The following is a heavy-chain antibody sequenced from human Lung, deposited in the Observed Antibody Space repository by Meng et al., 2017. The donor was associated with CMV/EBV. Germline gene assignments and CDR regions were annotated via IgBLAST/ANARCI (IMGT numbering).Heavy chain of an antibody. D-gene: IGHD6-6*01. CDR1: GFTFSSYG. CDR3: AKAVYGSSSAGY. V-gene: IGHV3-30*02. CDR2: IRYDGSNK. Sequence: GGSLRLSCAASGFTFSSYGMHWVRQAPGKGLEWVTFIRYDGSNKYYADSMKGRFTISRDNSKNTLYLQMNSLRAEDTAVYYCAKAVYGSSSAGYWGQGTLVTVSS. J-gene: IGHJ4*02.